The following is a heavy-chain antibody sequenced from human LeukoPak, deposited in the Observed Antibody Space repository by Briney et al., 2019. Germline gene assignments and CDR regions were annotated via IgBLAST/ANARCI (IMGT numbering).Heavy chain of an antibody. Sequence: ASVKVSCKASGYTFTGYYMHWVRQAPGQGLDWMGWINPNSGGTNYAQKFQGRVTMTRDTSISTAYMELSRLRSDDTAVYYCARGNYYGSGSYTAFDIWGQGTMVTVSS. CDR2: INPNSGGT. D-gene: IGHD3-10*01. CDR3: ARGNYYGSGSYTAFDI. CDR1: GYTFTGYY. V-gene: IGHV1-2*02. J-gene: IGHJ3*02.